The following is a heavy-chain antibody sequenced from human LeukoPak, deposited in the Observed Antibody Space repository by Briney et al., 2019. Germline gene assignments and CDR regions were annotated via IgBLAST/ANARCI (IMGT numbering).Heavy chain of an antibody. J-gene: IGHJ4*02. CDR1: GFTFGDYA. CDR2: IRSKAYGGTT. CDR3: TRANEYSGYDPAQGY. D-gene: IGHD5-12*01. V-gene: IGHV3-49*04. Sequence: GGSLRLSCTASGFTFGDYAMSWVRQAPGKGLEWVGFIRSKAYGGTTEYAASAKGRFTISRDDSKSIAYLQMNSLKTEDTAVYYCTRANEYSGYDPAQGYWGQGTLVTVSS.